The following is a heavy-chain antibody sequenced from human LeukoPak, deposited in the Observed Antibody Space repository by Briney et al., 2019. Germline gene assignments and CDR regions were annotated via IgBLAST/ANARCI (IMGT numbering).Heavy chain of an antibody. Sequence: GGSLRLSCVAPGFTFSNYVMNWVRQAPGKGLECVSSISGGGTLTYYADSVKGRFTISRDNSKNTLYLQMNSLRAEDTAVYYCARDSKGMDVWGQGTTVTVSS. V-gene: IGHV3-23*01. CDR1: GFTFSNYV. CDR2: ISGGGTLT. CDR3: ARDSKGMDV. J-gene: IGHJ6*02.